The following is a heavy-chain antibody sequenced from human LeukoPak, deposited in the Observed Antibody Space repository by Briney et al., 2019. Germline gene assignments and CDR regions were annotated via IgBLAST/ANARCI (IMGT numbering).Heavy chain of an antibody. CDR3: AELGITMIGGV. J-gene: IGHJ6*04. CDR1: GFTFSTYW. V-gene: IGHV3-7*01. Sequence: PGGSLRLSCAASGFTFSTYWMSWVRQAPGKGLEWVANINQDGSEKYYVDSVKGRFSIPRDNAKNLLYLQMNSLRAEDTAVYYCAELGITMIGGVWGKGTTVTISS. D-gene: IGHD3-10*02. CDR2: INQDGSEK.